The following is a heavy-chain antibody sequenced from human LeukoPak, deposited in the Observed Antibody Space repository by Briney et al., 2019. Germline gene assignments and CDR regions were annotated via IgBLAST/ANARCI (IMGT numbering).Heavy chain of an antibody. CDR2: IKTDGSEK. CDR3: ASALVDTAMVDY. J-gene: IGHJ4*02. CDR1: GFTFSNHW. V-gene: IGHV3-7*01. Sequence: GGSLRLSCEGSGFTFSNHWMGWVRQAPGKGLQWVANIKTDGSEKYYVDSVKGRFTISRDNAKNSLYLQMNSLRAEDTAVYYCASALVDTAMVDYWGQGTLVTVSS. D-gene: IGHD5-18*01.